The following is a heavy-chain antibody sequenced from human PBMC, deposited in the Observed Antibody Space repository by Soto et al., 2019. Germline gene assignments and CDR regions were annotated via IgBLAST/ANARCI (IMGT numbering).Heavy chain of an antibody. Sequence: GRSLRLSCAASGFTFSSYWMSWVRQAPGKGLEWVANIKQDGSEKYYVDSVKGRFTISRDNAKNSLYLQMNSLRAEDTAVYYCALLTVPPYYFDYWGQGTLVTVSS. V-gene: IGHV3-7*03. CDR3: ALLTVPPYYFDY. D-gene: IGHD2-2*01. J-gene: IGHJ4*02. CDR2: IKQDGSEK. CDR1: GFTFSSYW.